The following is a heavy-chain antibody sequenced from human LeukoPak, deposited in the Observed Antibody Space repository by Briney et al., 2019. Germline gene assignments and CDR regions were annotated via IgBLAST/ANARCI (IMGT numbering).Heavy chain of an antibody. V-gene: IGHV3-30*02. CDR2: IRYDGSNK. Sequence: GGSLRLSCAASGFTFSSYGMHWVRQAPGKGLEWVAFIRYDGSNKYYADSVKGRFTISRDNSKNTLYLQMNSLRAEDTAVYYCAKDSSVPAARSYGSPNYWGQGTLVTVSS. CDR1: GFTFSSYG. CDR3: AKDSSVPAARSYGSPNY. D-gene: IGHD2-2*01. J-gene: IGHJ4*02.